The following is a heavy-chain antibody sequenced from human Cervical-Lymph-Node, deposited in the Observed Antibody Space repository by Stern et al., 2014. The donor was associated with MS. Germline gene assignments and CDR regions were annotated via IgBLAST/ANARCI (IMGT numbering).Heavy chain of an antibody. J-gene: IGHJ4*02. CDR1: GYSLTEVS. CDR3: ATLGSSSGYKY. CDR2: FEPGDGET. D-gene: IGHD2-2*02. V-gene: IGHV1-24*01. Sequence: VQLVQSGAEVKKPGASVKVSCKVSGYSLTEVSVHWVRQLAGKGLEWMGSFEPGDGETTYAQKFHGRVTMTEDTSTETAYIDLSSLRSADTAVYYCATLGSSSGYKYWGQGTLVIVSS.